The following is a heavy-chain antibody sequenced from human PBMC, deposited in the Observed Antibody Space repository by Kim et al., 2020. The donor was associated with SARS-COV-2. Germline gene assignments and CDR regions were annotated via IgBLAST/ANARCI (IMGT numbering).Heavy chain of an antibody. J-gene: IGHJ6*01. D-gene: IGHD3-9*01. V-gene: IGHV4-34*01. CDR2: INHSGST. Sequence: SETLSLTCAVYGGSFSGYYWSWIRQPPGKGLEWIGEINHSGSTNYNPSLKSRVTISVDTSKNQFSLKLSSLTAADTAVYYCARGALRYFDWSYYYYGM. CDR1: GGSFSGYY. CDR3: ARGALRYFDWSYYYYGM.